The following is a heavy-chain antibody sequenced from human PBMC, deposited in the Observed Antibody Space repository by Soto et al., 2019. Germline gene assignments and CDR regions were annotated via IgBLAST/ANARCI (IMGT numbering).Heavy chain of an antibody. V-gene: IGHV4-39*01. CDR1: GGSISSSSYY. J-gene: IGHJ4*02. CDR2: IYYSGST. D-gene: IGHD3-10*01. Sequence: QLQLQESGPGLVKPSETLSLTCTVSGGSISSSSYYWGWIRQPPGKGLEWIGSIYYSGSTYYNPSLKSRVTISVDTSKNQFSLKLSSVTAADTAVYYCARQGLWFGELYYWGQGTLVTVSS. CDR3: ARQGLWFGELYY.